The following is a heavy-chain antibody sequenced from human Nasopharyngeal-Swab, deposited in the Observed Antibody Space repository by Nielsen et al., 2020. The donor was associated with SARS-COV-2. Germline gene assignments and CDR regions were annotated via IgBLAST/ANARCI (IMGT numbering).Heavy chain of an antibody. CDR1: GFTVSSNY. V-gene: IGHV3-53*01. CDR3: AREGGYSYGWSTCYYYGMDV. D-gene: IGHD5-18*01. J-gene: IGHJ6*02. Sequence: GGSLRLSCAASGFTVSSNYMSWVRQAPGKGLEWVSVIYSGGSTYYADSVKGRFTISRDNSKNTLYLQMNSLRAEDTAVYYCAREGGYSYGWSTCYYYGMDVWGQGTTVTVSS. CDR2: IYSGGST.